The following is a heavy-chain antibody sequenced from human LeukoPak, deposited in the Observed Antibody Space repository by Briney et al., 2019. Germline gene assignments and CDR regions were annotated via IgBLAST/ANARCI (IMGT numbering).Heavy chain of an antibody. V-gene: IGHV3-33*08. CDR2: IWYDGSNK. Sequence: PGGSLRLSCAASGFTFSSYSMNWVRQAPGKGLERVAVIWYDGSNKYYADSVKGRFTISRDNSKTTLYLQMNSLRAEDTAVYYCARDAGGIAAAATAQEEYYFDYWGQGTLVTVSS. CDR1: GFTFSSYS. CDR3: ARDAGGIAAAATAQEEYYFDY. J-gene: IGHJ4*02. D-gene: IGHD6-13*01.